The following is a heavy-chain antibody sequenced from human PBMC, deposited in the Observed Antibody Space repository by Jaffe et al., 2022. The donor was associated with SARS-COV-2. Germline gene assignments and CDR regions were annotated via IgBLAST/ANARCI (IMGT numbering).Heavy chain of an antibody. CDR3: ARDDLSLVRGVISHWFDP. Sequence: QVQLVQSGSELKKPGASVKVSCEASGYTFTNYPINWVRQAPGQGLEWLGWINTNTGNPTYAQDFTGRFVFSLDTSVSTAYLQISSLKAEDTAVYYCARDDLSLVRGVISHWFDPWGQGTLVTVSS. CDR1: GYTFTNYP. CDR2: INTNTGNP. V-gene: IGHV7-4-1*02. D-gene: IGHD3-10*01. J-gene: IGHJ5*02.